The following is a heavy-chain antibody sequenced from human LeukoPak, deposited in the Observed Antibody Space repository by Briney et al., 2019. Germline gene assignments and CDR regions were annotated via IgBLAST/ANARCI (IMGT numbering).Heavy chain of an antibody. D-gene: IGHD6-13*01. J-gene: IGHJ4*02. V-gene: IGHV3-30*02. CDR2: IRYDGSNK. CDR3: AKDGYNIAAAGFDY. Sequence: PGGSLRLSCAASGFTVSSNYMSWVRQAPGKGLEWVAFIRYDGSNKYYADSVKGRFTISRDNSKNTLYLQMNSLRAEDTAVYYCAKDGYNIAAAGFDYWGQGTLVTVSS. CDR1: GFTVSSNY.